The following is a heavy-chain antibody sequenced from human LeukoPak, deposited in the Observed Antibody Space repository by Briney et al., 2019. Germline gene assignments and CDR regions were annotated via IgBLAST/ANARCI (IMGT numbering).Heavy chain of an antibody. CDR1: GFTFSSYA. CDR3: AKGGNSAPLDY. J-gene: IGHJ4*02. CDR2: ISGSGGTT. V-gene: IGHV3-23*01. Sequence: GGSLRLSCAASGFTFSSYAMTWVRQAPGKGLEWVSAISGSGGTTYFADPVKGRFTISRDNSKNTLYLQMSSLRAEDTAVYYCAKGGNSAPLDYWGQGTLVTVSS. D-gene: IGHD1-7*01.